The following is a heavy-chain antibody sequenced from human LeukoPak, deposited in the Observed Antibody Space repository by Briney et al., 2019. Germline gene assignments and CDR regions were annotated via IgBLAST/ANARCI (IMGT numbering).Heavy chain of an antibody. CDR1: GFTFSTYW. V-gene: IGHV4-59*01. J-gene: IGHJ4*02. CDR2: IYDSGST. D-gene: IGHD3-22*01. CDR3: ATHPLSSGYYYY. Sequence: GSLRLSCAASGFTFSTYWMSWVRQPPGKGLEWIGYIYDSGSTNYNPSLKSRVTISVDTSKNQLSLKLSSVTAADMAVYYCATHPLSSGYYYYWGQGTLVTVSS.